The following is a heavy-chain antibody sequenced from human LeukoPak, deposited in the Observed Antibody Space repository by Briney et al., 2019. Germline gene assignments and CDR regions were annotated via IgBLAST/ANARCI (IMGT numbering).Heavy chain of an antibody. D-gene: IGHD3-22*01. J-gene: IGHJ4*02. CDR2: IYYTGIT. CDR1: GGSISGNSFY. Sequence: SETLSLTCTVSGGSISGNSFYWGWVRQPPGKGLEWIGNIYYTGITYYNPSLKSRVTISVDTSKNQFSLKLNSATAADTAVYYCASPGITTFDYWGQGTLVTVSS. CDR3: ASPGITTFDY. V-gene: IGHV4-39*01.